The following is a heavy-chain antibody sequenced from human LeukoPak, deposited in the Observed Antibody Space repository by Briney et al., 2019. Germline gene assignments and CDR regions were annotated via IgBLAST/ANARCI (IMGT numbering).Heavy chain of an antibody. J-gene: IGHJ4*02. CDR1: GFTFDDYA. D-gene: IGHD3-10*01. CDR3: AIQKADLITMIRGVIAY. CDR2: ISWSSGSI. V-gene: IGHV3-9*01. Sequence: PGGSLRLSCAASGFTFDDYAMHWVRQAPGKGLEWVSGISWSSGSIGYADSVKGRFTISRDNAKNSLYLQMNSLAVEDTAVYYCAIQKADLITMIRGVIAYWGQGTLVTVSS.